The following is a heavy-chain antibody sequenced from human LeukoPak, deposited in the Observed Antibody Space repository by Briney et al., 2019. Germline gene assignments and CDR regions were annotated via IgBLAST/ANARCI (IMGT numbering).Heavy chain of an antibody. CDR1: GGSFSSYT. CDR3: ARDFDEGGAFHI. Sequence: SAKASCKASGGSFSSYTISLVRQAPGQGLEWMGRIIPILGIANYAQKFQGRVTITADKSTSTAYMELSSLRSEDAAVYFCARDFDEGGAFHISGQGTMVTVSS. J-gene: IGHJ3*02. D-gene: IGHD3-16*01. CDR2: IIPILGIA. V-gene: IGHV1-69*04.